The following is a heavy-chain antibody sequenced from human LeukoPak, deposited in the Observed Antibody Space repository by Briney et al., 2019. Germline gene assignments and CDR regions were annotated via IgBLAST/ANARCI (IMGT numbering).Heavy chain of an antibody. CDR2: INPNSGGT. D-gene: IGHD1-26*01. J-gene: IGHJ4*02. CDR1: GYTFTGYY. CDR3: ATGSYPYYFDY. V-gene: IGHV1-2*06. Sequence: GASVKVSCKASGYTFTGYYMHWVRQAPGQGLEWMGRINPNSGGTNYGQKFQGRVTMTRDTSISTAYMELSRLRSDDTAVYYCATGSYPYYFDYWGQGTLVTVSS.